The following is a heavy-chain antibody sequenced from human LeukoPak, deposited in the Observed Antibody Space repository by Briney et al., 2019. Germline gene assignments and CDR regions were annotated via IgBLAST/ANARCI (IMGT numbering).Heavy chain of an antibody. Sequence: GGSLRLSCAASGFTFSDYYMSWIRQAPGKGRDWVSYIIISSNTIHYADSVKGRFTISRDNAKNSLYLQMNSLGAEDTAVYYCAKTVAAAGTNYYYGMDVWGQGTTVTVSS. D-gene: IGHD6-13*01. V-gene: IGHV3-11*01. CDR2: IIISSNTI. CDR1: GFTFSDYY. CDR3: AKTVAAAGTNYYYGMDV. J-gene: IGHJ6*02.